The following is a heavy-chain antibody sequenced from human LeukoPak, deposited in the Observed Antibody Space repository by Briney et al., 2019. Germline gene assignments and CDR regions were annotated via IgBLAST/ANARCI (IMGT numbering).Heavy chain of an antibody. V-gene: IGHV1-69*01. CDR2: IIPIFGTA. D-gene: IGHD4-23*01. CDR1: GGSFSSHA. Sequence: GASVKVSCKASGGSFSSHAINWVRQAPGQGLEWMGGIIPIFGTANCAQKFQDRVTITAVESMTTVYMELSSLRSEDTAVYYCARGWLAETTVVTPYSYWGQGTLVTVSS. J-gene: IGHJ4*02. CDR3: ARGWLAETTVVTPYSY.